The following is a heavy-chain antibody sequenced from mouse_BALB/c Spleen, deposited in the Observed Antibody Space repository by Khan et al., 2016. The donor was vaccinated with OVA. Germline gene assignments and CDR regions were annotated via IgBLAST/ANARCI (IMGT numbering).Heavy chain of an antibody. Sequence: QVQLQQSGAELARPGASVKMSCKASGYTFTGYSMHWIQQRPGQGLEWIGYISPSNAYTNYNQKFKDKATLTADKSSSTAYMQLSSLTSEDSAVYYCARDVHYYGSRGALDYWGQGTSVTVSS. CDR2: ISPSNAYT. CDR3: ARDVHYYGSRGALDY. V-gene: IGHV1-4*01. D-gene: IGHD1-1*01. CDR1: GYTFTGYS. J-gene: IGHJ4*01.